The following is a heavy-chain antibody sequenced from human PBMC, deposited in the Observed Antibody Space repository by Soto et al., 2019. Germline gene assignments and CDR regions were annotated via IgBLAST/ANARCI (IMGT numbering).Heavy chain of an antibody. J-gene: IGHJ5*02. D-gene: IGHD3-10*01. CDR1: GYSFTNYW. CDR2: IYPGDSDT. Sequence: GESLKISCKASGYSFTNYWIGWVRQMPGKGLEWMGIIYPGDSDTRYSPSFSGQVTISVDKSITTAYLQWSSLRASDTAIYYCARHQDGSISWFDPWGQGTLVTVSS. CDR3: ARHQDGSISWFDP. V-gene: IGHV5-51*01.